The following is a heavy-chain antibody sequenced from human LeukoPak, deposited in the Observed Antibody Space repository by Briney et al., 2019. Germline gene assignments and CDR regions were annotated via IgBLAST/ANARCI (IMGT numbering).Heavy chain of an antibody. CDR3: ARRRYYYDSSGYFDY. V-gene: IGHV1-69*13. J-gene: IGHJ4*02. CDR1: GYTFTSYD. Sequence: ASVTVSCKASGYTFTSYDISWVRQAPGQGLEWMGGIIPIFGTANYAQKFQGRVTITADESTSTAYMELSSLRSEDTAVYYCARRRYYYDSSGYFDYWGQGTLVTVSS. CDR2: IIPIFGTA. D-gene: IGHD3-22*01.